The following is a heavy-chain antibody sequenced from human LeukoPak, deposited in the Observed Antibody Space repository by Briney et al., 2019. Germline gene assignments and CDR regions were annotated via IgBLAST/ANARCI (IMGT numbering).Heavy chain of an antibody. Sequence: SETLSLTCAVYGGSFSGYYWSWIRQPPGKGLEWIGEINHSGSTNYNPSLKSRVTISVDTSKNQFSLKLSSVTAADTALYYCARGRITKYNWFDPWGQGTLVTVSS. CDR3: ARGRITKYNWFDP. J-gene: IGHJ5*02. D-gene: IGHD1-1*01. CDR1: GGSFSGYY. CDR2: INHSGST. V-gene: IGHV4-34*01.